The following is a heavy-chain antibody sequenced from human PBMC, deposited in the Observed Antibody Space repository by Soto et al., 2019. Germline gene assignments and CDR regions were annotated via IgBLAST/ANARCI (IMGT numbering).Heavy chain of an antibody. CDR1: GGSISSDNW. CDR2: IYHSGST. D-gene: IGHD2-21*02. V-gene: IGHV4-4*02. Sequence: QVQLQESGPGLVKPSGTLFLTCAVSGGSISSDNWWSWVRQPPGKGLEWIGEIYHSGSTNYNPPLKSRVTISVDNSKNQFSLKLSSVTAADTAVYYCARERESVTADYWGQGTLVTVSS. J-gene: IGHJ4*02. CDR3: ARERESVTADY.